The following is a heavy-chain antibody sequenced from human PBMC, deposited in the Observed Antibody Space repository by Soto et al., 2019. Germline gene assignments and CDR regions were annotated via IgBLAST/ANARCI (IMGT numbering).Heavy chain of an antibody. Sequence: QVQLVESGGGVVQPGKSLRLSCPGSGFTFRAYGMHWVRQAPGKGLEWVDMVSYDGTTKYYADSVKGRFSVTRDNFKTPVYLHVESMTTEDAGVYYCAKDQSASNARWLQIGGVFGFDYWGQGVLVTVSS. CDR3: AKDQSASNARWLQIGGVFGFDY. CDR1: GFTFRAYG. CDR2: VSYDGTTK. D-gene: IGHD3-3*01. J-gene: IGHJ4*02. V-gene: IGHV3-30*18.